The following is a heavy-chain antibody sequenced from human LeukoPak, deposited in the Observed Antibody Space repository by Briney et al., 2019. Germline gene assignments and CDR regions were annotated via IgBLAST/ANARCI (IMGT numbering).Heavy chain of an antibody. CDR3: ARAYSRESGYDFVFEN. CDR1: GFTFSNYG. V-gene: IGHV3-33*01. Sequence: PGGSLRLSRAASGFTFSNYGVHWVRQAPGKGLEWVAVIRYDGSTKYYADSVKGRFTISRDNSKNTVYLEMNSLRAEDTAVYYCARAYSRESGYDFVFENWGQGTLVSVSS. J-gene: IGHJ4*02. CDR2: IRYDGSTK. D-gene: IGHD5-12*01.